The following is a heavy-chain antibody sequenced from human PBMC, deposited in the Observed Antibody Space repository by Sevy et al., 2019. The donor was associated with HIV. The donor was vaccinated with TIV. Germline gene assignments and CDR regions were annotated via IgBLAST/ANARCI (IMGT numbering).Heavy chain of an antibody. CDR3: AKTINSGGGAVPAANYYYYGMDV. Sequence: GGSLRLSCAASEFIFSDYAMNWVRQTPGKGLEWVSSINGKGRSTHYADSVEGRFTISRDHSKKTLYLQMNSLRAEETAVYYCAKTINSGGGAVPAANYYYYGMDVWGQGTTVTVSS. CDR1: EFIFSDYA. J-gene: IGHJ6*02. D-gene: IGHD2-2*01. V-gene: IGHV3-23*01. CDR2: INGKGRST.